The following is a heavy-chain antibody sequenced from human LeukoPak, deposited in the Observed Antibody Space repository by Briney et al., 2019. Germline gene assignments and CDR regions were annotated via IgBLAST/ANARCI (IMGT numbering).Heavy chain of an antibody. CDR3: ARHYGTLWYYYYMDV. V-gene: IGHV4-59*01. CDR2: IYYNGST. J-gene: IGHJ6*03. D-gene: IGHD3-10*01. Sequence: PSETLSLTCTVSGGSISSYYWSWIRQPPGKGLEWIGYIYYNGSTNYNPSLKSRVTISVDTSKNQFSLKLSSVTAADTAVYYCARHYGTLWYYYYMDVWGKGTTVTVSS. CDR1: GGSISSYY.